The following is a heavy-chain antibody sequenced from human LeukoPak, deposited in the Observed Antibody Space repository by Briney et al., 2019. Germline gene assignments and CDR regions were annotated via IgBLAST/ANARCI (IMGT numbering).Heavy chain of an antibody. CDR1: GISFSSHG. D-gene: IGHD3-22*01. V-gene: IGHV3-30*19. Sequence: PGTSLRLSCAASGISFSSHGMHWVRQAPGKGLEWVAVISHDGTNKYYADSVKGRFTISRDNSKNTLYLQMNSLRTEDTAVYYCARHRGPSLHSSGYFDYWGQGTLVTVSS. J-gene: IGHJ4*02. CDR2: ISHDGTNK. CDR3: ARHRGPSLHSSGYFDY.